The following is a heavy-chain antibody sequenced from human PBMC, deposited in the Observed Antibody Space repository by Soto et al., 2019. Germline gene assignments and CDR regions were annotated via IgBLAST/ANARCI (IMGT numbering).Heavy chain of an antibody. V-gene: IGHV3-23*01. CDR2: ISGSGGST. Sequence: EVQLLESGGGLVQPGGSLRLSCAASGFTFSSYAMSWVRQAPGKGLEWVSAISGSGGSTYYADSVKGRFTISRDNSKNTLYLQMNSLRAEDTAVYYCAKVNGKHFFHGGSFDYWGQGTLVTVSS. D-gene: IGHD2-8*01. CDR1: GFTFSSYA. CDR3: AKVNGKHFFHGGSFDY. J-gene: IGHJ4*02.